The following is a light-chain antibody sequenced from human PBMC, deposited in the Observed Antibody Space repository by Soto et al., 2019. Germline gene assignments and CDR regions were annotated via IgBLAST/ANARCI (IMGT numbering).Light chain of an antibody. J-gene: IGKJ5*01. Sequence: EIVMTQYPATLSVSPGERANISCRASHSVFTNLAWYQQKPGQAPRLLIYGASSRATGIPDRFSGSGSGTDFTLTISRLEPEDFAMYYCHQYGSSPPVTFGQGTRLEI. CDR2: GAS. CDR3: HQYGSSPPVT. CDR1: HSVFTN. V-gene: IGKV3-20*01.